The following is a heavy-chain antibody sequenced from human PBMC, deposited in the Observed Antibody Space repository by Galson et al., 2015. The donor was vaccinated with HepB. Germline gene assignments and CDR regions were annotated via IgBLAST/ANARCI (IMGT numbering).Heavy chain of an antibody. D-gene: IGHD4-23*01. CDR2: ISYDGHKK. Sequence: SLRLSCAASGFTFNAYGIHWVRQAPGKGLEWVAAISYDGHKKYYSDSVKARFTISRDNSKNTVYLQMNGLRVEETAVYFCAREWNDYVGPASSWGRGSLVTVSS. CDR3: AREWNDYVGPASS. V-gene: IGHV3-33*01. CDR1: GFTFNAYG. J-gene: IGHJ5*02.